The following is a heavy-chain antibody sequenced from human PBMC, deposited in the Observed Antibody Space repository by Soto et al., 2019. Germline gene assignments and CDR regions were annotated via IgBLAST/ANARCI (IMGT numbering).Heavy chain of an antibody. J-gene: IGHJ5*02. CDR1: GGSFSGYY. V-gene: IGHV4-34*01. CDR2: INHSGST. CDR3: ARGEAADIVVVVAATPKVGVRWFDP. Sequence: QVQLQQWGAGLLKPSETLSLTCAVYGGSFSGYYWSWIRQPPGKGLEWIGEINHSGSTNYNPSLKSRVTISVDTSKNQFSLKLSSVTAADTAVYYCARGEAADIVVVVAATPKVGVRWFDPWGQGTLVTVSS. D-gene: IGHD2-15*01.